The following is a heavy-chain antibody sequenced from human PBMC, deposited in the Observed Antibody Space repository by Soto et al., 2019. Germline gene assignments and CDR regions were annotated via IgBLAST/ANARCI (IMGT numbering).Heavy chain of an antibody. CDR1: GFTFSSYA. CDR2: ISYDGSNK. D-gene: IGHD3-22*01. CDR3: ASRNYYESSGYYYWYYFDF. V-gene: IGHV3-30*14. J-gene: IGHJ4*02. Sequence: GGSLRLSCAASGFTFSSYAMHWVRQAPGKGLEWVAVISYDGSNKYYADYVKGRFTISRDNSRNTLYLQMNSLGAEDTAVYYCASRNYYESSGYYYWYYFDFWGQGTLVTVSS.